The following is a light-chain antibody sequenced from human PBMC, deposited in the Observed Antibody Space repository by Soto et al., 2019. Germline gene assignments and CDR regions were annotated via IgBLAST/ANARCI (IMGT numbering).Light chain of an antibody. CDR1: SSDVGGYNY. V-gene: IGLV2-8*01. CDR3: ISYAGSNLLYV. CDR2: EVS. J-gene: IGLJ1*01. Sequence: QSALTQPPSASGSPGQSVTISCTATSSDVGGYNYVSWYQQHPGKAPKLMIYEVSKRPSGVPDRFSGSKSGNTASLTVSGLQAEDEADYYCISYAGSNLLYVFGTGTKLTVL.